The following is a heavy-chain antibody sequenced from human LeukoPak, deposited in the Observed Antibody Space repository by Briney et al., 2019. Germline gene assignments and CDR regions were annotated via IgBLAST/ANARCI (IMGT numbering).Heavy chain of an antibody. CDR1: GGTFSSYA. CDR2: IIPIFGTA. J-gene: IGHJ5*02. V-gene: IGHV1-69*05. CDR3: ARCPGTTENWFDP. D-gene: IGHD1-7*01. Sequence: SVKVSCKASGGTFSSYAISWVRQAPGQGLEWMRRIIPIFGTANYAQKFQGRVTITTDESTSTAYMELSSLRSEDTAVYYCARCPGTTENWFDPWGQGTLVTVSS.